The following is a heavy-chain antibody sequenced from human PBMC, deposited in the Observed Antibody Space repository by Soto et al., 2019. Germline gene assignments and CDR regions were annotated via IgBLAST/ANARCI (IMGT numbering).Heavy chain of an antibody. CDR3: ARGITGTTHYYGMDV. V-gene: IGHV3-21*01. Sequence: EVQLVESGGGLIQPGGSLRLSCAASGFTVSSYYMTWVRQAPGKGLEWVSSISSSSSYIYYADSVKGRFTISRDNAKNSLYLQMNSLRAEDTAVYYCARGITGTTHYYGMDVWGQGTTVTVSS. D-gene: IGHD1-7*01. CDR1: GFTVSSYY. J-gene: IGHJ6*02. CDR2: ISSSSSYI.